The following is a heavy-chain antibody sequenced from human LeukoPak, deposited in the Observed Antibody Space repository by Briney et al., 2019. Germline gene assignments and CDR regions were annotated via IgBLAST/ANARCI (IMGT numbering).Heavy chain of an antibody. V-gene: IGHV1-2*02. Sequence: ASVTVSCKASGYTFTDYYMHWVRQAPGQGLEWMGWINPNSGGTNYAQKFQGRVTMTRDTSISTAYMELSRLRSDDTAVYYCARDYYDSSGLLDYWGQGTLVTVSS. CDR1: GYTFTDYY. D-gene: IGHD3-22*01. CDR3: ARDYYDSSGLLDY. J-gene: IGHJ4*02. CDR2: INPNSGGT.